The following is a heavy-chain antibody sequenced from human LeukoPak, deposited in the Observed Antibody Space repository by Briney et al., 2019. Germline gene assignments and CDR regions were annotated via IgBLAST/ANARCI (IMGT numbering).Heavy chain of an antibody. CDR2: ISAYNGNT. V-gene: IGHV1-18*01. CDR1: GCTFTSYG. J-gene: IGHJ4*02. Sequence: ATVKVSCKASGCTFTSYGISWVRQAPGQGLEWMGWISAYNGNTNYAQKLQGRVTMTTDTSTSTVYMELSSLRSEDTAVYYCARDGRWLQFSFGYWGQGTLVTVSS. CDR3: ARDGRWLQFSFGY. D-gene: IGHD5-24*01.